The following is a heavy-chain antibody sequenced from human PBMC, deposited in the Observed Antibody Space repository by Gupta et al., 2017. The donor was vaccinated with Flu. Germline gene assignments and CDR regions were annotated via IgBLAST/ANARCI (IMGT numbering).Heavy chain of an antibody. V-gene: IGHV1-8*01. CDR3: STIIYGPMVAQVDD. J-gene: IGHJ4*02. Sequence: QLQRVQSGAEVKKPGASVKVSCKASGYTFTSYDINWVRQATGQGLEGMGWMNPNSGNTGYAQKFQGRVTMTRNTSISTASMELSGLRYAATAVYYCSTIIYGPMVAQVDDRGQGTLVTVSS. D-gene: IGHD2-15*01. CDR2: MNPNSGNT. CDR1: GYTFTSYD.